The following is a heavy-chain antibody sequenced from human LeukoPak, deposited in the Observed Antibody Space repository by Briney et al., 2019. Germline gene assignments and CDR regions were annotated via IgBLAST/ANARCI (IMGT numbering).Heavy chain of an antibody. CDR1: GFTFNSYE. CDR3: ARGDRGYYYGMAL. CDR2: ISAGGSTR. J-gene: IGHJ6*04. V-gene: IGHV3-48*03. D-gene: IGHD3-16*01. Sequence: GGSLRLSCAASGFTFNSYEMNWVRQAPGKGLEWISYISAGGSTRYYADSVKGRFTISRDNTENSLYLQMNSLRAEDTAVYYCARGDRGYYYGMALWGKGPAVTVPS.